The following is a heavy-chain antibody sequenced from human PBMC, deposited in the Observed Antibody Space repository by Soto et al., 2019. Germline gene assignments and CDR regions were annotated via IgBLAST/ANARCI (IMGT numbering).Heavy chain of an antibody. CDR3: ARAISSSWLFDY. J-gene: IGHJ4*02. CDR2: INPNSGGT. Sequence: GASVKVSCKASGDTFTGYYMHWVRQAPGQGLEWVGWINPNSGGTNYAQKFQGWVTMTRDTSISTAYMELSRLRSDDTAVYYCARAISSSWLFDYWGQGTLVTVSS. D-gene: IGHD6-13*01. V-gene: IGHV1-2*04. CDR1: GDTFTGYY.